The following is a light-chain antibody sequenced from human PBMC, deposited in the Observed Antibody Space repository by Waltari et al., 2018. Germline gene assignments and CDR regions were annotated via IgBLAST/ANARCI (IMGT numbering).Light chain of an antibody. CDR3: QQSYSIPLT. Sequence: DIQMTQSPSSLSASIGDRVTITCRASQNINNYLNWFQQKPGEAPKLLIYAASSLQSGVPSRFSDSGSGTDFTLTISSLQPEDFATYYCQQSYSIPLTFGQGTKVEIK. V-gene: IGKV1-39*01. CDR2: AAS. J-gene: IGKJ1*01. CDR1: QNINNY.